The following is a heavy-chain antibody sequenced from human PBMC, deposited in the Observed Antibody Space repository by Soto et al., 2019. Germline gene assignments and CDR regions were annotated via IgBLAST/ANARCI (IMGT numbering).Heavy chain of an antibody. CDR1: SGSISSSSYY. Sequence: SETLSLTCTVSSGSISSSSYYWGWIRQPPGKGLEWIGSIYYSGSTYYNPSLKSRVTISVDTSKNQFSLKLSSVTAADTAVYYCARRNDFWSGNPNWYFDLWGRGTLVTVSS. CDR3: ARRNDFWSGNPNWYFDL. CDR2: IYYSGST. D-gene: IGHD3-3*01. J-gene: IGHJ2*01. V-gene: IGHV4-39*01.